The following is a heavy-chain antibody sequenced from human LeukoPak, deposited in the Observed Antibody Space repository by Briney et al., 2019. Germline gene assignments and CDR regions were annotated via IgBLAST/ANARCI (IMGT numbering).Heavy chain of an antibody. J-gene: IGHJ4*02. V-gene: IGHV4-59*12. Sequence: PSETLSLTCTVSGGSISSYYWSWIRQPPGKGLEWIGYIYYSGSTNYNPSLKSRVTISVDTSKNQFSLKLSSVTAADTAVYYCARKARYGDYVNWGQGTLVTVSS. CDR2: IYYSGST. CDR3: ARKARYGDYVN. CDR1: GGSISSYY. D-gene: IGHD4-17*01.